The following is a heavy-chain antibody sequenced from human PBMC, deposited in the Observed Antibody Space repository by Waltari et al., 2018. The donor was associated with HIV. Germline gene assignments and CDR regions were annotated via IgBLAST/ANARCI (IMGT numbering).Heavy chain of an antibody. D-gene: IGHD3-22*01. CDR2: MNPNSGNT. Sequence: QLQRVLSGAGVKKPVASVRGRIIASGYTRTSYEINGVRQATGTGLEWMGWMNPNSGNTGYAQKFQGRVTMTRNTSISTAFMEVSSLRSEDTAVYYCARVYYDSSGYYGAAGYWGQGTLVTVSS. J-gene: IGHJ4*02. CDR1: GYTRTSYE. CDR3: ARVYYDSSGYYGAAGY. V-gene: IGHV1-8*01.